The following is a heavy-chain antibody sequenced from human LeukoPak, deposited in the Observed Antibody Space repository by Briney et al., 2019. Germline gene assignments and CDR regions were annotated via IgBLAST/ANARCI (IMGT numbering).Heavy chain of an antibody. D-gene: IGHD6-13*01. CDR1: AGSMSNFF. V-gene: IGHV4-59*01. Sequence: SESLSLTCTVAAGSMSNFFWTWIRQPPGKGLEWIGYIYYTGSTNYNPSLKSRVTMSLDTSKNQFSLKLTSVTAAHTAFYYCARVRSSWYGIDYWGQGTLVTVSS. CDR3: ARVRSSWYGIDY. J-gene: IGHJ4*02. CDR2: IYYTGST.